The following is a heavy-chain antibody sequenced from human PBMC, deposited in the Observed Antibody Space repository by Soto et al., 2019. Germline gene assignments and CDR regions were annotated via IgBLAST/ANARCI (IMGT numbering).Heavy chain of an antibody. CDR3: ASHYDFWSGYFDY. CDR2: IYYSGST. D-gene: IGHD3-3*01. J-gene: IGHJ4*02. V-gene: IGHV4-30-4*01. CDR1: GDSISSGDYY. Sequence: PSETRSLTCTVSGDSISSGDYYWSWIRQPPGKGLEWIGYIYYSGSTYYNPSLKSRVTISVDTSKNQFSLKLSSVTAADTAVYYCASHYDFWSGYFDYWGQGTLVTVSS.